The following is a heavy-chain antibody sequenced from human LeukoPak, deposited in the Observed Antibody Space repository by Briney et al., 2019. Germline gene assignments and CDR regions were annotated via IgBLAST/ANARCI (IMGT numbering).Heavy chain of an antibody. J-gene: IGHJ4*02. CDR2: ITPSNGVT. CDR3: AKEAGGFDS. V-gene: IGHV1-2*02. Sequence: ASVKVSCKASGYTFTGYYMHWVRQAPGQGLEWMGCITPSNGVTYYAQRFQGRVTVTRDTSITTAYMDLSGLTSDDTAVYYCAKEAGGFDSWGQGTLVTVSS. D-gene: IGHD1-26*01. CDR1: GYTFTGYY.